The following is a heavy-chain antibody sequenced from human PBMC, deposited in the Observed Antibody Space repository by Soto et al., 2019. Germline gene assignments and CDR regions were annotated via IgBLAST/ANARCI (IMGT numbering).Heavy chain of an antibody. V-gene: IGHV4-31*03. CDR1: GGSISSGGYY. D-gene: IGHD3-3*01. J-gene: IGHJ4*02. CDR3: ARGIYYDFWSGYPGYFDY. Sequence: SETLSLTCTVSGGSISSGGYYWSWIRQHPGKGLEWIGYVYYSGSTYYNPSHKSRVTISVDTSKNQFSLKLSSVTAADTAVYYCARGIYYDFWSGYPGYFDYWGQGTLVTVSS. CDR2: VYYSGST.